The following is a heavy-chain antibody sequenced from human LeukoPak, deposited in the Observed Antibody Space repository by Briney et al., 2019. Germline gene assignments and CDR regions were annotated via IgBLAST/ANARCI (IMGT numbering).Heavy chain of an antibody. CDR3: AAETGTPPSFFDY. J-gene: IGHJ4*02. Sequence: GGSLRLSCAASGFTFSSYSMNWVRQAPGKGLEWVSSISSISSYIYYADSVKGRFTISRDNANNSLYLQMNSLRDEDTAVYYCAAETGTPPSFFDYWGQGTLVTVSS. CDR1: GFTFSSYS. V-gene: IGHV3-21*01. CDR2: ISSISSYI. D-gene: IGHD3-9*01.